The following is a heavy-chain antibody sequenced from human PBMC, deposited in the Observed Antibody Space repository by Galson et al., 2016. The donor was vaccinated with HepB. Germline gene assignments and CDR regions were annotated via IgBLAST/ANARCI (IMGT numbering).Heavy chain of an antibody. J-gene: IGHJ6*04. D-gene: IGHD6-19*01. Sequence: SVKVSCKASGYTFTNYDINWVRQAAGQGLEWMGWMNPKSGNTGFGQNFQGRVTMTRDTSISTAYMEVSSLRSEDTAVYYCVRGFRVGSGWDHYDDTDVWGRGTTVIVSS. CDR3: VRGFRVGSGWDHYDDTDV. V-gene: IGHV1-8*01. CDR1: GYTFTNYD. CDR2: MNPKSGNT.